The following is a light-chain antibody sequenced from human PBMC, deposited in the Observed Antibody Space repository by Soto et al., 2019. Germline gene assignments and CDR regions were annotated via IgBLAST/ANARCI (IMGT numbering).Light chain of an antibody. Sequence: QSALTQPRSVSGSPGQSVTISCTGTNSDVGGYNYVSWYQQYPGKAPKLMISGVSERPSGVPDRFSGSKSGNTASLTISGLQAEDEADYYCSSYTSSSTLVFGGGTQVTVL. V-gene: IGLV2-11*01. CDR3: SSYTSSSTLV. CDR2: GVS. CDR1: NSDVGGYNY. J-gene: IGLJ2*01.